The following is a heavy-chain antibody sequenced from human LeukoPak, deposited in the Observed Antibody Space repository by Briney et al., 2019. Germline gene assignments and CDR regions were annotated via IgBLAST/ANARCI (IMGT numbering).Heavy chain of an antibody. J-gene: IGHJ4*02. D-gene: IGHD6-19*01. V-gene: IGHV1-2*02. CDR3: ARGPRITVGGPSDY. Sequence: ASVKVSCKASGYTFTDYYMHWVRQAPGQGLEWMGWINSNSGDTNYAQKFQGRVAMTRDTSITTAYMELSWLRSDDTAVYYRARGPRITVGGPSDYWGQGTLVTVSS. CDR1: GYTFTDYY. CDR2: INSNSGDT.